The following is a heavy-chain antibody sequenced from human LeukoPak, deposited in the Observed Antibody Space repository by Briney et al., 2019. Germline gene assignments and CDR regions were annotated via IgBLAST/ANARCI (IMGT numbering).Heavy chain of an antibody. V-gene: IGHV3-30*02. CDR2: IRYDGSSK. D-gene: IGHD3-16*01. CDR1: GFTFSSYG. CDR3: AKDAGAPLGY. J-gene: IGHJ4*02. Sequence: GGSLRLSCAASGFTFSSYGMHWVRQAPGKGLEWVAFIRYDGSSKYYADSVKGRFTISRDNSKNTLYLQMNSLRAEDTAVYYCAKDAGAPLGYWGQGTLVTVSS.